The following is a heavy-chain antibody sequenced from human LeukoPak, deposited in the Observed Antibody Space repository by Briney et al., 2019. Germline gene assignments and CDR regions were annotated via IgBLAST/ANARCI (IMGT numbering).Heavy chain of an antibody. CDR3: ARDRLRFGWLRNNWFDP. CDR1: GFTFSSYG. CDR2: ISYDGSNK. V-gene: IGHV3-30*03. Sequence: GGSLRLSCAASGFTFSSYGMHWVRQAPGKGLEWVAVISYDGSNKYYADSVKGRFTISRDNSKNTLYLQMNSLRAEDTAVYYCARDRLRFGWLRNNWFDPWGQGTLVTVSS. J-gene: IGHJ5*02. D-gene: IGHD5-12*01.